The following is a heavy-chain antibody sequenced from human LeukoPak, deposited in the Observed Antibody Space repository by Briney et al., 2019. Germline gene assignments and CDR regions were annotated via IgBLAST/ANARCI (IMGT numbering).Heavy chain of an antibody. CDR2: ISYDGSNK. Sequence: GGSLRLSCAASGFTFSSYGMHWVRQAPGKGLEWVAVISYDGSNKYYADSVKGRFTISRDNAKNSLYLQMNSLRAEDTAVYYCARDEMATNPTLPFDYWGQGTLVTVSS. CDR3: ARDEMATNPTLPFDY. CDR1: GFTFSSYG. J-gene: IGHJ4*02. D-gene: IGHD5-24*01. V-gene: IGHV3-30*03.